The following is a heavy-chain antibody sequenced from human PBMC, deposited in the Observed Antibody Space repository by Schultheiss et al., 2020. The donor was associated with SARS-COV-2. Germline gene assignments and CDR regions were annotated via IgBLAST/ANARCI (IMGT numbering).Heavy chain of an antibody. J-gene: IGHJ5*02. D-gene: IGHD2-2*01. Sequence: ASVKVSCKASGYTFTGYYMHWVRQAPGQGLEWMGWINPNSGGTNYAQKFQGRVTMTRDTSISTAYMELSRLRSDDTAVYYCARDGEGGLYCSSTSCILAYGGWFDPWGQGTLVTVSS. CDR1: GYTFTGYY. V-gene: IGHV1-2*02. CDR3: ARDGEGGLYCSSTSCILAYGGWFDP. CDR2: INPNSGGT.